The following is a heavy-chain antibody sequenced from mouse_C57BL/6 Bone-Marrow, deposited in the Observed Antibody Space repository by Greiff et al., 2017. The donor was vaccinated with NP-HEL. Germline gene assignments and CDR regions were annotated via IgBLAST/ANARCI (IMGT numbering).Heavy chain of an antibody. V-gene: IGHV1-63*01. CDR1: GYTFTNYW. CDR2: IYPGGGYT. CDR3: ARRWLPWYFDV. J-gene: IGHJ1*03. D-gene: IGHD2-2*01. Sequence: QVQLKESGAELVRPGTSVKMSCKASGYTFTNYWIGWAKQRPGHGLEWIGDIYPGGGYTNYNEKFKGKATLTADKSSSTAYMQFSSLTSEDSAIYYCARRWLPWYFDVWGTGTTVTVSS.